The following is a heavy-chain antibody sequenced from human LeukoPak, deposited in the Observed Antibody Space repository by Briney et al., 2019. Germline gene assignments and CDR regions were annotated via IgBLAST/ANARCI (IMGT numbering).Heavy chain of an antibody. D-gene: IGHD5-18*01. CDR3: ARRATTERGHSYGLDF. CDR2: IGSSGSYI. CDR1: GLTFSSYN. Sequence: PGGSLRLSCAASGLTFSSYNMNWVRQAPGKGLEWVSSIGSSGSYIYYADSLTGRFTISRDNAKNSLYLQMNSLRAEDTAMYYCARRATTERGHSYGLDFWGQGTLVTVSS. J-gene: IGHJ4*02. V-gene: IGHV3-21*01.